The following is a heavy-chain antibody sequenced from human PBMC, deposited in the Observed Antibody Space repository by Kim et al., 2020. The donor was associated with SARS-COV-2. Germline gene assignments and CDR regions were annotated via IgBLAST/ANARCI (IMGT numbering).Heavy chain of an antibody. Sequence: GGSLRLSCAASGFTFSSYGMHWVRQAPGKGLEWVAVIWYDGSNKYYADSVKGRFTISRDNSKNTLYLKMNSLRAEDTAVYYCARDGGGVLLCFGLDYWGRGTLVTVSS. CDR3: ARDGGGVLLCFGLDY. CDR2: IWYDGSNK. J-gene: IGHJ4*02. V-gene: IGHV3-33*01. CDR1: GFTFSSYG. D-gene: IGHD3-10*01.